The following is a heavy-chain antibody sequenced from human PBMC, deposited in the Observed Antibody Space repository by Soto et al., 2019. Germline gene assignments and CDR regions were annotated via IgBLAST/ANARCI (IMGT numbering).Heavy chain of an antibody. CDR3: SRGMGRSWSLDN. CDR2: IYPGGAT. V-gene: IGHV3-53*01. CDR1: GGSMSSYY. J-gene: IGHJ4*02. Sequence: PSWCLSLTCALCGGSMSSYYWSWIRQPPGKGLEWVSLIYPGGATYYADSVKGRFTISRDGSKNTLYLQMNSLRVDDTAIYYCSRGMGRSWSLDNWGPGTLVTVPS.